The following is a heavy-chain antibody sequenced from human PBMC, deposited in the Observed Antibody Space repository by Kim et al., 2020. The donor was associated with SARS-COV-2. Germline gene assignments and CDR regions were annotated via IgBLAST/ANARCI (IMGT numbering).Heavy chain of an antibody. CDR2: IKSKTDGGTT. D-gene: IGHD2-2*01. Sequence: GGSLRLSCAASGFTFSNAWMSWVRQAPGKGLEWVGRIKSKTDGGTTDYAAPVKGRFTISRDDSKNTLYLQMNSLKTEDTAVYYCTTDNEYPVDAFDIWGQGTMVTVSS. V-gene: IGHV3-15*01. CDR3: TTDNEYPVDAFDI. J-gene: IGHJ3*02. CDR1: GFTFSNAW.